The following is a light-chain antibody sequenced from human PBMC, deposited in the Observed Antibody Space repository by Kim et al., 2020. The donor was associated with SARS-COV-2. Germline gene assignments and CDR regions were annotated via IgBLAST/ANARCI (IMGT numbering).Light chain of an antibody. V-gene: IGKV1-39*01. J-gene: IGKJ1*01. Sequence: AAAGDKVTITCRASQSINTYLNWYQQKPGKAPKLLISAASSLQSGVPSRFTGSGSGTDFTLSISSLQPEDFATYYCQQSYSTPWTFGQGTKVDIK. CDR3: QQSYSTPWT. CDR2: AAS. CDR1: QSINTY.